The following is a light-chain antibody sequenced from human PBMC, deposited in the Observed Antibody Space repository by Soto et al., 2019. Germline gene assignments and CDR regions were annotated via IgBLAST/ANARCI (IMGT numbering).Light chain of an antibody. Sequence: EIVLTQSPGSLSLSPGERATLSCRASQSGSSTFFAWYQQRPGQAPRLLMYGASSRATGIPERFSGSGSGTDFTLTISRLEPEDFGVYYCQQFESSVTFGQGTKVEIK. CDR2: GAS. V-gene: IGKV3-20*01. CDR1: QSGSSTF. J-gene: IGKJ1*01. CDR3: QQFESSVT.